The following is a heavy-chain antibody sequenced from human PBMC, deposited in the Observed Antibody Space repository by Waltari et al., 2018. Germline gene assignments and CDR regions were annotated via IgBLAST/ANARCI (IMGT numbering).Heavy chain of an antibody. D-gene: IGHD1-20*01. CDR2: IYYSGST. V-gene: IGHV4-39*01. J-gene: IGHJ4*02. CDR1: GGSISSSSYY. CDR3: ATGMWYFDY. Sequence: QLQLQESGPGLVKPSETLSLTCTVSGGSISSSSYYWGWIRQPPGKGLEWIGRIYYSGSTYSNPSLKSRVTISVDTSKNQFSLKLSSVTAADTAVYYCATGMWYFDYWGQGTLVTVSS.